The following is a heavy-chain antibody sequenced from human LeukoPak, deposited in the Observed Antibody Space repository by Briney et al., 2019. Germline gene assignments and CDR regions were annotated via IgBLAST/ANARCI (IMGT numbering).Heavy chain of an antibody. Sequence: MTSETLSLTCTVSGGSISSYYWSWIRQPPGKGLEWIGYIYYSGSTNYNPSLKSRVTISVDTSKNQFSLKLSSVTAADTAVYYCARLGPKASYPHWGQGTLVTVSS. CDR2: IYYSGST. CDR3: ARLGPKASYPH. J-gene: IGHJ4*02. CDR1: GGSISSYY. V-gene: IGHV4-59*08. D-gene: IGHD2-2*01.